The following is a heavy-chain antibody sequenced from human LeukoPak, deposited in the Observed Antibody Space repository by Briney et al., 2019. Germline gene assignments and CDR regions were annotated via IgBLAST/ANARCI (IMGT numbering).Heavy chain of an antibody. Sequence: GESLKISCKGSGYGFNTYWFGWVRHMPGKGREWLGIIIGGDSDTRYSPSFQGQVTISADKTISTPYLQWSSLKASDSAMYYCPMARGCNSGDCYADYWGQGTLVTVSS. D-gene: IGHD2-21*02. V-gene: IGHV5-51*01. CDR1: GYGFNTYW. J-gene: IGHJ4*02. CDR3: PMARGCNSGDCYADY. CDR2: IIGGDSDT.